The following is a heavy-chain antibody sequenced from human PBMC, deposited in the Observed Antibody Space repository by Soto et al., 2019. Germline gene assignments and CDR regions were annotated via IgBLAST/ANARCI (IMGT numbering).Heavy chain of an antibody. CDR2: INPNSGNT. Sequence: ASVKVSCKASGYTFTGYYMHWVRQAPGQGLEWMGWINPNSGNTNYAQKFQGRVTMTRDTSMSTAYMELRSLRSDDTAVYYCAKFYYDSSGYLNYWGQGTLVTVSS. J-gene: IGHJ4*02. V-gene: IGHV1-2*02. D-gene: IGHD3-22*01. CDR3: AKFYYDSSGYLNY. CDR1: GYTFTGYY.